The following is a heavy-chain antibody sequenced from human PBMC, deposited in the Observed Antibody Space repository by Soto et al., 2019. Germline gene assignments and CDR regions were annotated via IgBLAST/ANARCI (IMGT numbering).Heavy chain of an antibody. CDR1: GFTFSNAW. CDR2: IKSKTDGGTT. V-gene: IGHV3-15*07. CDR3: TTDYRSYSGYDYSFSFRLVFDY. D-gene: IGHD5-12*01. J-gene: IGHJ4*02. Sequence: GGSLRLSCAASGFTFSNAWMNWVRQAPGKGLEWVGRIKSKTDGGTTDYAAPVKGRFTISRDDSKNTLYLQMNSLKTEDTAVYYCTTDYRSYSGYDYSFSFRLVFDYWGQGTLVTVSS.